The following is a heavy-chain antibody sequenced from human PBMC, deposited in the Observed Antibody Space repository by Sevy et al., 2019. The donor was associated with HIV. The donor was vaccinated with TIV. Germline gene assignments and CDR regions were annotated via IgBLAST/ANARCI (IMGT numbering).Heavy chain of an antibody. V-gene: IGHV4-30-2*01. CDR1: GGSISSGGYS. Sequence: SETLSLTYAVSGGSISSGGYSWSWIRQPPGKGLEWIGYIYHSGSTYYNPSLKSRVTISVDRSKNQFSLKLSSVTAADTAVYYCARIRGLRCSGGSCYGSYFDYWGQGTLVTISS. CDR3: ARIRGLRCSGGSCYGSYFDY. CDR2: IYHSGST. D-gene: IGHD2-15*01. J-gene: IGHJ4*02.